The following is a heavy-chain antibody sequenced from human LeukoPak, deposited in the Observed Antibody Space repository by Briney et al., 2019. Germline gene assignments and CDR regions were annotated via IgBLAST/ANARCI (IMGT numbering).Heavy chain of an antibody. V-gene: IGHV3-21*04. CDR1: GFTFSSYS. Sequence: GGSLRLSCAASGFTFSSYSMNWVRQAPGKGLEWVSSISSSSSYIYYADSVKGRFTISRDNAKNSLYLQMNSLRAEDTALYYCAKDSSGWYGGWFDPWGQGTLVTVSS. J-gene: IGHJ5*02. D-gene: IGHD6-19*01. CDR2: ISSSSSYI. CDR3: AKDSSGWYGGWFDP.